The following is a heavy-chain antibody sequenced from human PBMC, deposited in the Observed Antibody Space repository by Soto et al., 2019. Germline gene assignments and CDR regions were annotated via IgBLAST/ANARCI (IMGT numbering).Heavy chain of an antibody. Sequence: GGSLRLSCAASGFTFSSYAMHWVRQAPGKGLEWVAVISYDGSNKYYADSVKGRFTISRDNSKNTLYLQMNSLRAEDTAVYYCAGVPEVVVVAAARYYWGQGTLVTVSS. D-gene: IGHD2-15*01. CDR2: ISYDGSNK. CDR1: GFTFSSYA. J-gene: IGHJ4*02. V-gene: IGHV3-30-3*01. CDR3: AGVPEVVVVAAARYY.